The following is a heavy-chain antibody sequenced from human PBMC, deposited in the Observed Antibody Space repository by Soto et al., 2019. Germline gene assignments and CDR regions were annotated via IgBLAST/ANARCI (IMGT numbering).Heavy chain of an antibody. J-gene: IGHJ6*03. CDR1: GFTFSSYS. CDR2: ISSSSSYI. V-gene: IGHV3-21*01. CDR3: ARDPTLGYCSSTSCYGINYYYYMDV. D-gene: IGHD2-2*01. Sequence: GGSLSLSCATSGFTFSSYSMNWVRQAPGKGLEWVSSISSSSSYIYYADSVKGRFTISRDNAKNSLYLQMNSLRAEDTAVYYCARDPTLGYCSSTSCYGINYYYYMDVWGKGTTVTVSS.